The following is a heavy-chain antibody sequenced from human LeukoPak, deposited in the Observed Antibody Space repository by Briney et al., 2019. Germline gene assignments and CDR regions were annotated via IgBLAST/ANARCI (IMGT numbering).Heavy chain of an antibody. J-gene: IGHJ4*02. Sequence: PGGSLRLSCSMSGFTLSHYAMSWVRQAPGKGLEWVSTIGGGGGSTDYTDSVKGRFTISRDNSKNTLYLQMNSLGAEDTAVYYCAKGHRYCTSGNCNSAVDYWSQGTLVTVSS. CDR2: IGGGGGST. CDR3: AKGHRYCTSGNCNSAVDY. V-gene: IGHV3-23*01. CDR1: GFTLSHYA. D-gene: IGHD2-15*01.